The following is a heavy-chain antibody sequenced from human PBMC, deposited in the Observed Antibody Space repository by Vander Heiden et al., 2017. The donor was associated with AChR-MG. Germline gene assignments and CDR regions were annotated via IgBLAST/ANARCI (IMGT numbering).Heavy chain of an antibody. CDR1: GFTFSSYS. CDR3: ARARASGSSFDY. J-gene: IGHJ4*02. D-gene: IGHD1-26*01. Sequence: EVQLVESGGGLVKPGGSLRLSCAASGFTFSSYSMNWVRQAPGKGLEWVSSISSSSSYIYYADAVKGRFTISRDNAKKSLYLQMKSMRAEDTAVYYYARARASGSSFDYWGQGTLVTDSS. CDR2: ISSSSSYI. V-gene: IGHV3-21*01.